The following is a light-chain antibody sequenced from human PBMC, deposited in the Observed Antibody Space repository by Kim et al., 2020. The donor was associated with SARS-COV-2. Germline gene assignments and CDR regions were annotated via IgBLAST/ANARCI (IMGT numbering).Light chain of an antibody. CDR2: GAS. V-gene: IGKV1-12*01. CDR1: HDINDW. Sequence: DIQMTQSPSSVSASVGDRVTISCRASHDINDWLAWYQQKPGKAPKLLIYGASTLESGVPSRFSGSGFGTDFSLTISSLQPEDFATYFCQVADPFPTFGGWTKLDFK. CDR3: QVADPFPT. J-gene: IGKJ4*01.